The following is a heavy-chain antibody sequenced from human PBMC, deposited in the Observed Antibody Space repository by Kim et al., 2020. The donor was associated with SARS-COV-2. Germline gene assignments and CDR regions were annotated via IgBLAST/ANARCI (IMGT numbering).Heavy chain of an antibody. CDR1: GGTFSSYA. CDR2: IIPIFGTA. V-gene: IGHV1-69*13. D-gene: IGHD3-22*01. Sequence: SVKVSCKASGGTFSSYAISWVRQAPGQGLEWMGGIIPIFGTANYAQKFQGRVTITADESTSTAYMELSSLRSEDTAVYYCARAPTYYYDSSGSLHFDYWGQGTLVTVSS. J-gene: IGHJ4*02. CDR3: ARAPTYYYDSSGSLHFDY.